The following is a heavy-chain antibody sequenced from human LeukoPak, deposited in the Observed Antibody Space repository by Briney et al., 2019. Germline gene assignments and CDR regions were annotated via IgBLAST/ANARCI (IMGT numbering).Heavy chain of an antibody. CDR3: AKSLYISSWYYDY. CDR2: IWYDGGNK. J-gene: IGHJ4*02. CDR1: GFSFSGYG. Sequence: GGSPRLSCAASGFSFSGYGMHWVRQAPGKGLEWVAVIWYDGGNKYYADSVKGRFTISRDNSKNTLYLQMNSLRAEDTAVYYCAKSLYISSWYYDYWGQGTLVTVSS. D-gene: IGHD6-13*01. V-gene: IGHV3-33*06.